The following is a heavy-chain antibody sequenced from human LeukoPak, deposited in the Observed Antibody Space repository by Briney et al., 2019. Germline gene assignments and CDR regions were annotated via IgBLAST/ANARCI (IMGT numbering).Heavy chain of an antibody. V-gene: IGHV3-48*01. CDR1: GFTFSSYS. J-gene: IGHJ4*02. CDR3: ARDINYYDSSGYRFDY. CDR2: ISSSSSTI. D-gene: IGHD3-22*01. Sequence: PGGSLRLSCAASGFTFSSYSMNWVRQAPGKGLEWVSCISSSSSTIYYADSVKGRFTISRDNAKNSLYLQMNSLRAEDTAVYYCARDINYYDSSGYRFDYWGQGTLVTVSS.